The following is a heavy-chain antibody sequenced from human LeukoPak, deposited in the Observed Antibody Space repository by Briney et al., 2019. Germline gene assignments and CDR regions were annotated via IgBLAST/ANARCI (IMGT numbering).Heavy chain of an antibody. Sequence: PGRSLRLSCAASGFTFSSYGMHWVRQAPGKGLEWVAVIWYDGSNKYYADSVKGRFTISRDNSKNTLYLQMNSLRAEDTAVYYCARHLGGYNYPGDYWGQGTLVTVPS. D-gene: IGHD5-24*01. J-gene: IGHJ4*02. CDR1: GFTFSSYG. V-gene: IGHV3-33*01. CDR3: ARHLGGYNYPGDY. CDR2: IWYDGSNK.